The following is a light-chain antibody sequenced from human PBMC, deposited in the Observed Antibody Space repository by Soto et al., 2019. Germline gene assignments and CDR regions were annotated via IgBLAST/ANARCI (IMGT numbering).Light chain of an antibody. V-gene: IGLV2-14*01. Sequence: QSALTQPASVSGSPGQSITISCTGTSSDVGGYNYVSWYQQHPGKAPKLMIYGVSNRPSGGSNRFAGSKSGNTASLTISGLKAEDEADYYCSSYTSSSTVVFGGGTKLTVL. CDR1: SSDVGGYNY. CDR3: SSYTSSSTVV. J-gene: IGLJ2*01. CDR2: GVS.